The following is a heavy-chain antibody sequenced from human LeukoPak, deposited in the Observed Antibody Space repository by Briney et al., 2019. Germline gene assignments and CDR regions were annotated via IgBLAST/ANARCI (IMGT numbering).Heavy chain of an antibody. CDR2: IYYSGTT. D-gene: IGHD3-10*01. J-gene: IGHJ5*02. V-gene: IGHV4-59*12. CDR1: GGSISGYY. Sequence: SETLSLTCSVSGGSISGYYWSWIRQPPGKGLEWIGYIYYSGTTIYNPSLKSRLTISLDTSKNRFSLNLSSVTAADTAVYYCARDETHFYGSGSSNWFDPWGQGALVTVSS. CDR3: ARDETHFYGSGSSNWFDP.